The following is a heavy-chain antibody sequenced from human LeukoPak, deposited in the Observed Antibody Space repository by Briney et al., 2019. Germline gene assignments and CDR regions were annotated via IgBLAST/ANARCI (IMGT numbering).Heavy chain of an antibody. D-gene: IGHD4/OR15-4a*01. Sequence: GGSLRLSCAASGFTFSNYGMHWVRQAPGKGLEWVAVISYDGSNKYYADPVKGRLTISRDNSKNTLYLQMNSLRAEDTAVYYCAKVGASVSFDYWGQGTLVTVSS. J-gene: IGHJ4*02. V-gene: IGHV3-30*18. CDR2: ISYDGSNK. CDR1: GFTFSNYG. CDR3: AKVGASVSFDY.